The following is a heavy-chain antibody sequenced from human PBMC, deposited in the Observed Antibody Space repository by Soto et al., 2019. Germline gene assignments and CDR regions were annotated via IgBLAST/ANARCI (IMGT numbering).Heavy chain of an antibody. Sequence: SETLSLTCTVSGGSIGSYHWSWGRQPPGKGLEWIASVYYTGTTNYNPSLGSRVTISIDAPGNRFSMEITSVTAADTAIYYCARDTVLTGMFDFWGQGTLATVCS. V-gene: IGHV4-59*01. J-gene: IGHJ4*02. CDR3: ARDTVLTGMFDF. CDR1: GGSIGSYH. D-gene: IGHD4-17*01. CDR2: VYYTGTT.